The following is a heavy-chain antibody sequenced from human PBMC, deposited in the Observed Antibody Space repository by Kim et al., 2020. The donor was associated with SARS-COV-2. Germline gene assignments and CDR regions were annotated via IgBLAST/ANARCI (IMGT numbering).Heavy chain of an antibody. Sequence: ASVKVSCKASGYTFTGYYMHWVRQAPGQGLEWMGWINPNSGGTNYAQKFQGRVTMTRDTSISTAYMELSRLRCDDTAVYYCASFTVIGVAGTVEYNWFDPWGQGALVTVSS. CDR1: GYTFTGYY. CDR2: INPNSGGT. D-gene: IGHD6-19*01. J-gene: IGHJ5*02. V-gene: IGHV1-2*02. CDR3: ASFTVIGVAGTVEYNWFDP.